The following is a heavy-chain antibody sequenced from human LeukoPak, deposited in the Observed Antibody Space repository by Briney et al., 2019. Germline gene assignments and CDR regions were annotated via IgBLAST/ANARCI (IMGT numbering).Heavy chain of an antibody. Sequence: PSETLSLTCAVYGGSFSGYYWSWIRQPPGKGLEWIGYIYYSGSTNYNPSLKSRVTISVDTSKNQFSLKLSSVTAADTAVYYCARGQPLRLGELSLYFRRRWDLVVFDYWGQGTLVTVSS. D-gene: IGHD3-16*02. V-gene: IGHV4-59*01. J-gene: IGHJ4*02. CDR3: ARGQPLRLGELSLYFRRRWDLVVFDY. CDR1: GGSFSGYY. CDR2: IYYSGST.